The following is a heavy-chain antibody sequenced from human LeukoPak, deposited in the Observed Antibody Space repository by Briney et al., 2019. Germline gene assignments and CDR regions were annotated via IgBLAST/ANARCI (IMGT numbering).Heavy chain of an antibody. CDR2: ISGDGGST. CDR3: ARESETSGWYDY. CDR1: GFIFDNYA. D-gene: IGHD6-19*01. V-gene: IGHV3-43*02. J-gene: IGHJ4*02. Sequence: GGSLRLSCAAPGFIFDNYAIHWVRQAPGKGLEWVSLISGDGGSTFYADSVRGRFTISRDNTRKSLSLQMSSLRSEDTALYYCARESETSGWYDYWGQGALVTVSS.